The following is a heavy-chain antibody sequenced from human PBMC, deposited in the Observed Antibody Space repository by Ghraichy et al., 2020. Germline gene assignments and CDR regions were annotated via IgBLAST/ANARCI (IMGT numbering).Heavy chain of an antibody. D-gene: IGHD5-18*01. CDR3: ARDATYTMDL. J-gene: IGHJ6*02. Sequence: GESLNISCAASGFTFNIYWMHWVRQAPGKGLVWVSRINSDGSSTTYADSVKGRFTISRDNAKNTLYLQINSLGAEDTAVYYCARDATYTMDLWGQGTTVTVSS. V-gene: IGHV3-74*03. CDR1: GFTFNIYW. CDR2: INSDGSST.